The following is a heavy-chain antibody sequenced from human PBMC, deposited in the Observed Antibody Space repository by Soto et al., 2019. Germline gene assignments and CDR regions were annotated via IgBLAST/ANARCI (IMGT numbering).Heavy chain of an antibody. J-gene: IGHJ1*01. CDR2: ISYDGSNK. CDR1: GFTFSSYG. D-gene: IGHD6-19*01. Sequence: GGSLRLSCAASGFTFSSYGMHWVRQAPGKGLEWVAVISYDGSNKYYADSVKGRFTISRDNSKNTLYLQMNSLRAEDTAVYYCAKPVAPQSSEYFQHWGRGTLVTVSS. CDR3: AKPVAPQSSEYFQH. V-gene: IGHV3-30*18.